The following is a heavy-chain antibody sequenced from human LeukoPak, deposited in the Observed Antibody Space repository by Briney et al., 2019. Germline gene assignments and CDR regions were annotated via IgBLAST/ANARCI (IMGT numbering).Heavy chain of an antibody. V-gene: IGHV3-7*03. J-gene: IGHJ4*01. CDR2: IKQDGSEK. Sequence: GGSLRLSCAASGFTFSSYWMSWVRQAPGKGLEWVANIKQDGSEKYYVDSVKSRFTISRDNAKNSLYLQMNTLRADDTAVYYCASHYDFWSGYPYYFDYWGLGTLVTVSS. CDR1: GFTFSSYW. CDR3: ASHYDFWSGYPYYFDY. D-gene: IGHD3-3*01.